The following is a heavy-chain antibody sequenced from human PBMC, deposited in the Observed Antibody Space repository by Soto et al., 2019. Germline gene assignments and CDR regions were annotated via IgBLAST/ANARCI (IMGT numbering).Heavy chain of an antibody. V-gene: IGHV4-39*01. CDR3: ARHGFMVANFDY. CDR1: GGSISSSIYY. D-gene: IGHD5-12*01. J-gene: IGHJ4*02. Sequence: SETLSLTCTVSGGSISSSIYYWGWIRQPPGKGLEWIGSIYYSGSTYYNPSLKSRVTISVDTSKNQFSLKLSSVTAADTAVYYCARHGFMVANFDYWGQGTLVTVSS. CDR2: IYYSGST.